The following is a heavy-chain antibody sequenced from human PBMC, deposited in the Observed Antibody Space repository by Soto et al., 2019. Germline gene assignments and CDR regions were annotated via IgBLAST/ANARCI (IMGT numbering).Heavy chain of an antibody. CDR2: ISGSGGST. CDR1: GFTFSSYA. Sequence: EVQLLESGGGLVQPGGSLRLSCAASGFTFSSYAMSWVRQAPGKGLEWVSAISGSGGSTYYADSVKGRFTISRDNSKNTLYLQMNGLRAEDTAVYYCAKVPAGLSPSSGWHDAFDIWGQGTMVTVSS. J-gene: IGHJ3*02. CDR3: AKVPAGLSPSSGWHDAFDI. V-gene: IGHV3-23*01. D-gene: IGHD6-19*01.